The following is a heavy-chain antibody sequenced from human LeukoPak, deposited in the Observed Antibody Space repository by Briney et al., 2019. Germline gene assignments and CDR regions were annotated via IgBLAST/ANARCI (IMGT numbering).Heavy chain of an antibody. J-gene: IGHJ4*02. Sequence: GESLKISCKGSGYSLTSYWIGLVRQMPGKGLEWMGIIYHGDSDNRYSPPFQGQVTISADKSISTAYLQWSSLKASDTAMYYCARLRDGYNWDYWGQGTLVTVSS. V-gene: IGHV5-51*01. CDR2: IYHGDSDN. CDR1: GYSLTSYW. CDR3: ARLRDGYNWDY. D-gene: IGHD5-24*01.